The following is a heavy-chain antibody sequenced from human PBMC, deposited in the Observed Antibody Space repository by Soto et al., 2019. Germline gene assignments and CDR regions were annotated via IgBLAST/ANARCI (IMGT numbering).Heavy chain of an antibody. CDR2: ISISGGNT. J-gene: IGHJ4*02. CDR3: ANEIRPNDY. D-gene: IGHD4-17*01. CDR1: GLPFSSHA. V-gene: IGHV3-23*01. Sequence: EVQLLESGGGLVQPGGSLRLSCAASGLPFSSHAMSWVRQAPGKGLEWVSSISISGGNTYYADSVRGRFTISRDNSKNTLYLYMYSLTAEDTAIYYCANEIRPNDYWGQGTLVTVSS.